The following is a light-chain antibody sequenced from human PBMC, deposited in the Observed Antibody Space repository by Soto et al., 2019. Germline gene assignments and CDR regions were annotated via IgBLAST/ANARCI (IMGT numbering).Light chain of an antibody. CDR3: QQSYSTWP. CDR1: QSISTS. V-gene: IGKV1-39*01. J-gene: IGKJ1*01. Sequence: DIQMTQSPSSLSASVGDRVTITCRASQSISTSLNWYQQKPGKAPNLLIYAASTLQSGVPSRFSGSGSGTDFTLNISSLQPEDFATYYCQQSYSTWPFGHGTKVDIX. CDR2: AAS.